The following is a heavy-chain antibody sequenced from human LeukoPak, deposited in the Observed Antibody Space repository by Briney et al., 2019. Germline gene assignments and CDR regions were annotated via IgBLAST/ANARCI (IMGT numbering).Heavy chain of an antibody. CDR2: INPHSGDT. CDR3: ARTAYQFGDYFYYMNV. Sequence: ASVKVSFKASGYTFTGDYMDLVGQGPGQGLEWMGWINPHSGDTNYAQKVQGRVTVTRDTSITTAYMELSGLTPDDTAVYYCARTAYQFGDYFYYMNVWGTGTTVTVSS. V-gene: IGHV1-2*02. J-gene: IGHJ6*03. CDR1: GYTFTGDY. D-gene: IGHD2-21*01.